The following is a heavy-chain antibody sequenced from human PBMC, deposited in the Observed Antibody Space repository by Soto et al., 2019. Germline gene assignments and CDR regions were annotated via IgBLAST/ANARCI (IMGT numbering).Heavy chain of an antibody. CDR1: GFRLSDYW. CDR2: ISVGGGDT. J-gene: IGHJ4*02. CDR3: AKDLYYYDSSVFFDY. D-gene: IGHD3-22*01. Sequence: GGSLRLSCAASGFRLSDYWMHWVRQVPGKGLLWVSRISVGGGDTTYAESVKGRFTISRDNSKNTLYLQMNSLRAEDTAVYYCAKDLYYYDSSVFFDYWGQGTLVTVSS. V-gene: IGHV3-74*01.